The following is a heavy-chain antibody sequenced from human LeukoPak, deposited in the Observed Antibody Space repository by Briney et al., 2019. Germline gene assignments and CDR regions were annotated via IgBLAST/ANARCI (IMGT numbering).Heavy chain of an antibody. J-gene: IGHJ5*02. Sequence: GESLQISCKGSGYSFTSYWIGWVRQMPGKGLEWMGIIYPGDSDTRYSPSFQGQVTISADKSISTAYLQWSSLKASDTAMYYCARQMMVVPAAGWFDPWGQGTLVTVSS. D-gene: IGHD2-2*01. V-gene: IGHV5-51*01. CDR2: IYPGDSDT. CDR3: ARQMMVVPAAGWFDP. CDR1: GYSFTSYW.